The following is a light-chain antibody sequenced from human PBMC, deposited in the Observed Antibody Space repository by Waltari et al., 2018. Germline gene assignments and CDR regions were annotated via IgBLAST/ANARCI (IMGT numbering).Light chain of an antibody. Sequence: DRVTITCRASQSISRYLNWYQQKLGKVPKLLISAASSLQSGVPSRFSGSGSGTDFTLTISSLQLEDFATYYCQQTYSTMWTFGQGTKLEIK. CDR1: QSISRY. J-gene: IGKJ1*01. CDR3: QQTYSTMWT. V-gene: IGKV1-39*01. CDR2: AAS.